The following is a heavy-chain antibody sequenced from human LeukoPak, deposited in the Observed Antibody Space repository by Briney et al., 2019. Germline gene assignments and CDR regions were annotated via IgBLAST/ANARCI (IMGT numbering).Heavy chain of an antibody. J-gene: IGHJ4*02. V-gene: IGHV1-18*01. D-gene: IGHD6-19*01. CDR2: ISAYNGNT. Sequence: ASVKVSCKASGYTFTSYGISWVRQAPGQGLEWMGWISAYNGNTNYAQKLQGRVTMTTDIPTSTAYMELRSLRSDDTAVYYCARDPRRWYSSGWSLFDYWGQGTLVTVSS. CDR3: ARDPRRWYSSGWSLFDY. CDR1: GYTFTSYG.